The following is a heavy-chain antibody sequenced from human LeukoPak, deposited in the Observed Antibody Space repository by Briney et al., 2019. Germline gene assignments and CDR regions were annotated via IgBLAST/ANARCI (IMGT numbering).Heavy chain of an antibody. CDR1: GFTFSSYW. CDR3: ARCPAGGSYYLDY. D-gene: IGHD1-26*01. Sequence: GGSLRLSCAASGFTFSSYWMHWVRQTPGKGLVWVSRINSDGSSTNYADSVKGRFTVSRDNAKNTLYMQMNSLRAEDTAVYYCARCPAGGSYYLDYWGQGTLVTVSS. J-gene: IGHJ4*02. CDR2: INSDGSST. V-gene: IGHV3-74*01.